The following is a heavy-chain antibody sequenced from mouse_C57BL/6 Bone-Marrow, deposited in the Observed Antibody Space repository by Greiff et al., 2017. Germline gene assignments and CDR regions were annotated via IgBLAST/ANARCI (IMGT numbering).Heavy chain of an antibody. CDR2: IYPGDGDT. Sequence: VQRVESGPELVKPGASVKISCKASGYAFSSSWLNWVKQRPGKGLEWIGRIYPGDGDTNYNGKFKGKATLTADNSSSTAYMQLSSLASEDSAVYICARSGDYDDAMDYWGQGTSVTVSS. CDR1: GYAFSSSW. V-gene: IGHV1-82*01. D-gene: IGHD2-4*01. CDR3: ARSGDYDDAMDY. J-gene: IGHJ4*01.